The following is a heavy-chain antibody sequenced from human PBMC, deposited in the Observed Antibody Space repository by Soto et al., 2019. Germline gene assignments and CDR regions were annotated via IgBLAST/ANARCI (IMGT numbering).Heavy chain of an antibody. Sequence: ASVKVSCKASGYSFTNYAIHWVRQAPGQRLEWMGWINAANGNTKYSQKFQGRVTITTDTSASTAYMELSSLRSEDTAVYYCAKEMMAVAGLDYYYYVLDVSGQGTTVTVSS. CDR3: AKEMMAVAGLDYYYYVLDV. CDR2: INAANGNT. CDR1: GYSFTNYA. V-gene: IGHV1-3*01. D-gene: IGHD6-19*01. J-gene: IGHJ6*02.